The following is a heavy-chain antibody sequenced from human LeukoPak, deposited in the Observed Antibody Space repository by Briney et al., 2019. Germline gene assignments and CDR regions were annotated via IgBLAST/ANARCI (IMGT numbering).Heavy chain of an antibody. Sequence: ASVKVSCKASGYTFIGYYMHWVRQAPGQGLEWMGWINPNSGGTNYAQKFQGWVTMTRDTSISTAYMELSRLRSDDTAVYYCARGVSGSYWYYFDYWGQGTLVTVSS. CDR1: GYTFIGYY. D-gene: IGHD1-26*01. J-gene: IGHJ4*02. CDR2: INPNSGGT. V-gene: IGHV1-2*04. CDR3: ARGVSGSYWYYFDY.